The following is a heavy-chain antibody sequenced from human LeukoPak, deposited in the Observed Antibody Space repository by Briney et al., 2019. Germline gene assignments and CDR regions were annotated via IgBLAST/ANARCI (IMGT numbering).Heavy chain of an antibody. D-gene: IGHD4-17*01. CDR1: GYTFTSYY. Sequence: VSVKVSCKASGYTFTSYYMHWVRRAPGQGLEWLGIINSSGGYYAQKFQGRVTMTRDTSTNIVYMELSSLRSEDTAVYYCARTVPALYYFDYWGQGTLVTVPS. CDR3: ARTVPALYYFDY. V-gene: IGHV1-46*01. CDR2: INSSGG. J-gene: IGHJ4*02.